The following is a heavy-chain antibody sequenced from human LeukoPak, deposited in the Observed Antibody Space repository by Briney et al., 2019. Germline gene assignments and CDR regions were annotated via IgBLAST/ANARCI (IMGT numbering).Heavy chain of an antibody. CDR2: MNPNSGGT. J-gene: IGHJ3*02. V-gene: IGHV1-2*02. Sequence: ASVKVSCKASGYTFTGYYLHWVRQAPGQGLEWMGWMNPNSGGTNYAQKFQGRVTMTRDTSISTAYMDLSRLRSDDTAVYYCARDHGGGTFDIWGQGTMVTVSS. CDR3: ARDHGGGTFDI. CDR1: GYTFTGYY. D-gene: IGHD3-16*01.